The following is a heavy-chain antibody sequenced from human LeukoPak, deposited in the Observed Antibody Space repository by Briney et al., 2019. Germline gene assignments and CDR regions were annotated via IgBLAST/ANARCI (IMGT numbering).Heavy chain of an antibody. CDR2: INPNSGGT. J-gene: IGHJ4*02. Sequence: ASVKVSCKASGYTCTGYYMHWVRQAPGQGLEWMGRINPNSGGTNYAQKFQGRVTMTRDTSISIAYMELSRLRSDDTAVYYCAREYTVTTIDYWGQGTLVTVSS. D-gene: IGHD4-17*01. V-gene: IGHV1-2*06. CDR1: GYTCTGYY. CDR3: AREYTVTTIDY.